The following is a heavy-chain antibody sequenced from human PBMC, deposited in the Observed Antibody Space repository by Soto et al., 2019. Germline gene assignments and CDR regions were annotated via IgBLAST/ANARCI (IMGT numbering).Heavy chain of an antibody. V-gene: IGHV4-31*03. J-gene: IGHJ5*02. D-gene: IGHD6-6*01. CDR1: GGSINSGGYY. Sequence: SETLSLTCTVSGGSINSGGYYWSWIRQHPGKGLEWIGYIYYSGITYFNPSLKSRLTISVDTSKNQFSLQLSSVTAEYTAVYYCARGGHSSTSEGANCFDPWGQGTLVTVSS. CDR2: IYYSGIT. CDR3: ARGGHSSTSEGANCFDP.